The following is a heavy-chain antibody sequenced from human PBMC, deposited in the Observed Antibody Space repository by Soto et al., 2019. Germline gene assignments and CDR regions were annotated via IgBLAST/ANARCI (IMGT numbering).Heavy chain of an antibody. CDR2: ISSSSSTI. CDR3: AIVEGDYVWGSYRTYNWFDP. J-gene: IGHJ5*02. V-gene: IGHV3-48*02. D-gene: IGHD3-16*02. Sequence: GGSLRLSCAASGFTFSSYSMNWVRQAPGKGLEWVSYISSSSSTIYYADSVKGRFTISRDNAKNSLYLQMNSLRDEDTAVYYCAIVEGDYVWGSYRTYNWFDPWGQGTLVTVSS. CDR1: GFTFSSYS.